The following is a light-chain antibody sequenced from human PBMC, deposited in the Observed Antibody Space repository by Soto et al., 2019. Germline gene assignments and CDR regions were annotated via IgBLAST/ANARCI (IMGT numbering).Light chain of an antibody. J-gene: IGKJ1*01. CDR2: EAS. CDR3: QQYSTYPHA. Sequence: DIQMTQSPSTLSASVGDRVTITCRASQSTSTWLAWYQQRPGKTPKLLISEASKLESGVPSRFSGSGSGTEFPLTISSLQPADFATYYCQQYSTYPHALGQGTKVEIK. V-gene: IGKV1-5*03. CDR1: QSTSTW.